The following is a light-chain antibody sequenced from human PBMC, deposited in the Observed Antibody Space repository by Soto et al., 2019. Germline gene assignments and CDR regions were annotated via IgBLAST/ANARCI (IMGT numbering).Light chain of an antibody. CDR3: QQYNHWPPIT. CDR2: GAS. V-gene: IGKV3-15*01. CDR1: QSIVNN. J-gene: IGKJ5*01. Sequence: EIVLSQSPDTLAVSPGDRATLSCSASQSIVNNLAWYQQKPGQAPRLLIYGASTRATGIPARFSGSRSGTEFTLTISTLQSEDFAVYYCQQYNHWPPITFGQRTRLEIK.